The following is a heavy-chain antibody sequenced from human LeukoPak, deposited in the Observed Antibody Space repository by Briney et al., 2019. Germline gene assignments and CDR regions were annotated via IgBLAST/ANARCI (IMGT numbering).Heavy chain of an antibody. J-gene: IGHJ6*03. CDR3: VRDGVHCCGGSCYSYYYYYMDV. V-gene: IGHV1-69*05. Sequence: SVKVSCKASGGTFSSYAISWVRQAPGQGLKWMGGIIPIFGTANYAQKFQGRVTITTDESTSTDYMELSSLRSEDTAVYYCVRDGVHCCGGSCYSYYYYYMDVWGKGTTVTVSS. D-gene: IGHD2-15*01. CDR1: GGTFSSYA. CDR2: IIPIFGTA.